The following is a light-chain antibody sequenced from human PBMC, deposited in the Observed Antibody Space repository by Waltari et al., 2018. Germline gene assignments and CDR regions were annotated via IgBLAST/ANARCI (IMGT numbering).Light chain of an antibody. Sequence: QSALTQPASVSGSPGQSITISCTGTSSDVGGSNYVSWYQQHPGKVPQLMIYDVPNRPSGVSNRFSGSKSGNTASLTISGLQAEDEADYYCSSWTDSDSLKLLFGGGTKLTVL. CDR3: SSWTDSDSLKLL. J-gene: IGLJ2*01. CDR2: DVP. CDR1: SSDVGGSNY. V-gene: IGLV2-14*03.